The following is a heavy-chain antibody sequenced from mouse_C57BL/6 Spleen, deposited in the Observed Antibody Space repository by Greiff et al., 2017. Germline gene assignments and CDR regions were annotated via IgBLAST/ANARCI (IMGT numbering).Heavy chain of an antibody. CDR3: ARGLRGYAMDY. V-gene: IGHV7-3*01. J-gene: IGHJ4*01. Sequence: DVQLVESGGGLVQPGGSLSLSCAASGFTFTDYYMSWVRQPPGKALEWLGFIRNKANGYTTEYSASVKGRFTISRDNSQSILYLQMNALRAEDSATYYCARGLRGYAMDYWGQGTSVTVSS. CDR2: IRNKANGYTT. CDR1: GFTFTDYY. D-gene: IGHD2-4*01.